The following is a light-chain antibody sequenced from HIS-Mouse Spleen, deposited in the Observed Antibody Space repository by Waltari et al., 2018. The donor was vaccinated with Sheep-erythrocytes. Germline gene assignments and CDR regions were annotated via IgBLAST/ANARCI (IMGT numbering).Light chain of an antibody. Sequence: QSALTQPRSVSGSPGQSVTISCTGTSSDVGGYNYVSWYQQQPGKAPKLMIYDVSKRPSGVPDRFSGSKSGNTASLTISGLQAEDEADYYCCSYAGSYNHVFATGTKVTVL. CDR3: CSYAGSYNHV. CDR1: SSDVGGYNY. V-gene: IGLV2-11*01. J-gene: IGLJ1*01. CDR2: DVS.